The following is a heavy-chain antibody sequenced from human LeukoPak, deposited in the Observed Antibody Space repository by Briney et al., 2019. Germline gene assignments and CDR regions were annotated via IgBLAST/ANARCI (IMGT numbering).Heavy chain of an antibody. J-gene: IGHJ4*02. CDR3: ARGLDSSGWWYYFDY. D-gene: IGHD6-19*01. V-gene: IGHV4-34*01. Sequence: PSETLSLTCAVYGGSFGGYYWSWIRQPPGKGLEWIGEINHSGSTNYNPSLKGRVTISVDTSKNQFSLKLSSVTAADTAVYYCARGLDSSGWWYYFDYWGQGTLVTVSS. CDR2: INHSGST. CDR1: GGSFGGYY.